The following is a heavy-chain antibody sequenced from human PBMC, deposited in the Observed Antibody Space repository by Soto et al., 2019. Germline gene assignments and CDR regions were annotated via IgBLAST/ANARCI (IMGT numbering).Heavy chain of an antibody. CDR3: ARVFRSYYYYYMDV. D-gene: IGHD3-10*01. Sequence: SETLSLTCAVYGGSFSGYYWSWIRQPPGKGLEWIGEINHSGSTNYNPSLQSRVTISVDTSKNQFSLKLSSVTAADTAVYYCARVFRSYYYYYMDVWGKGTTVTVSS. CDR2: INHSGST. CDR1: GGSFSGYY. V-gene: IGHV4-34*01. J-gene: IGHJ6*03.